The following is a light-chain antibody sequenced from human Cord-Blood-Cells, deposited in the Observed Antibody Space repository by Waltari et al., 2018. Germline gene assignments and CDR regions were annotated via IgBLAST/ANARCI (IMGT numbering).Light chain of an antibody. CDR3: QQYGSSSWT. CDR2: GAS. CDR1: QSVSSSY. V-gene: IGKV3-20*01. J-gene: IGKJ1*01. Sequence: EMVLTKFPGTLSLSPGDRATLPCRASQSVSSSYLAWYQQKPGQAPRLLIYGASSRATGIPDRFSGSGSGTDFTLTISRLEPEDFAVYYCQQYGSSSWTFGQGTKVEIK.